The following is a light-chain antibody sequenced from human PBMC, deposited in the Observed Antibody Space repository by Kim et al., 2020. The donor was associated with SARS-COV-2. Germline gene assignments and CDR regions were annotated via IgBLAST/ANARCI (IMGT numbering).Light chain of an antibody. CDR2: EDN. CDR1: SGSIASHY. Sequence: KTVPISCTRSSGSIASHYGQWYQQRPGSSPTTVIYEDNQRPSGVPDRFSGSIDSSSNSASLTISGLKTEDEADYYCQSYDSSNHVVFGGGTQLTVL. V-gene: IGLV6-57*01. J-gene: IGLJ2*01. CDR3: QSYDSSNHVV.